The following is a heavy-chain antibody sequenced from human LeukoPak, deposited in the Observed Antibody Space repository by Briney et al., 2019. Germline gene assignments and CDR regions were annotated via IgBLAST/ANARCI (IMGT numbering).Heavy chain of an antibody. CDR2: IKQDGSEK. J-gene: IGHJ4*02. Sequence: PGGSLRLSCAASGFTFSSYWMSWVRQAPGKGLEWVANIKQDGSEKYYVDSVKGRFTISRDNAKNSLYLQMSSLRVEDTAVYYCASDPSAVAGTKRFDHWGQGTLVTVSS. V-gene: IGHV3-7*01. CDR3: ASDPSAVAGTKRFDH. D-gene: IGHD6-19*01. CDR1: GFTFSSYW.